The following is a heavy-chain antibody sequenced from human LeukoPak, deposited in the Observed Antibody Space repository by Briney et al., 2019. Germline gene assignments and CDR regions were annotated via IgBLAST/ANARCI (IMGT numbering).Heavy chain of an antibody. CDR1: GYSFTSYW. Sequence: PGESLKISRKGSGYSFTSYWIGWVRQMPGKGLEWMGIIYPGDSDTTYSPSFQCQVTISPDKSISTAYLQWSSLKASDTAMYYCAKTSGIAARPSSPYYYYYYGMDVWGQGTTVTVSS. CDR3: AKTSGIAARPSSPYYYYYYGMDV. J-gene: IGHJ6*02. V-gene: IGHV5-51*01. D-gene: IGHD6-6*01. CDR2: IYPGDSDT.